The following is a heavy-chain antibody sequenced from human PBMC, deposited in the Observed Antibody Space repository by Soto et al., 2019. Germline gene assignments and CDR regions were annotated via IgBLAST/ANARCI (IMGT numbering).Heavy chain of an antibody. CDR1: GGSISSGGYS. Sequence: TLSLTCADSGGSISSGGYSWSWIRQPPGKGLEWIGYIYHSGSTYYNPSLKSRVTISVDRSKNQFSLKLSSVTAADTAVYYCASRIAADGGFGYWGEGTLVTVFS. CDR3: ASRIAADGGFGY. CDR2: IYHSGST. J-gene: IGHJ4*02. V-gene: IGHV4-30-2*01. D-gene: IGHD6-13*01.